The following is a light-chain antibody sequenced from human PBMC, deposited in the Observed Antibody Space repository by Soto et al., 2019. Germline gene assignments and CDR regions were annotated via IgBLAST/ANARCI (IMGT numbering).Light chain of an antibody. V-gene: IGKV3-20*01. CDR1: QRVSSSY. J-gene: IGKJ1*01. CDR2: GAS. Sequence: EIVLTQSPGTLSLSPGERATLSCRASQRVSSSYLGWNQQKPGQATRLLIYGASSRATGITNRFSGNETGTDFTFIISRLLPEDFAVYFCQQYGTSPWTFGQGTKVDIK. CDR3: QQYGTSPWT.